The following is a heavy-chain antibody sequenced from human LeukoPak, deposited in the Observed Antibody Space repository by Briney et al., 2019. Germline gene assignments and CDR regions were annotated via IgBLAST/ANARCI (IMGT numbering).Heavy chain of an antibody. J-gene: IGHJ4*02. D-gene: IGHD1-26*01. CDR2: ISAYNGKT. Sequence: ASVKVSCKASGYIFTGYYIHWVRQAPGQRLEWMGWISAYNGKTNYAQKLQGRVAMTTDTSTSTAYMELGSLRSDDTAVYYCARDRYGIVGATTLDYWGQGTLVTVSS. CDR1: GYIFTGYY. V-gene: IGHV1-18*04. CDR3: ARDRYGIVGATTLDY.